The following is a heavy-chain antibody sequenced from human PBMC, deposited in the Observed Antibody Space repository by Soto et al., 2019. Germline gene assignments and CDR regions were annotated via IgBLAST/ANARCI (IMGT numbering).Heavy chain of an antibody. Sequence: EVQLVESGGGLVQPGGSLRLSCAASGFTFSNYWMHWVRHAPGEGLVWVSRIKTDGSSTSYADSVKGRFTISRDNAKNTMYLQMNSLRAEDTAVYYCARVGVGHYEFDYWGQGTLVTVSS. CDR2: IKTDGSST. V-gene: IGHV3-74*01. CDR1: GFTFSNYW. D-gene: IGHD3-16*01. J-gene: IGHJ4*02. CDR3: ARVGVGHYEFDY.